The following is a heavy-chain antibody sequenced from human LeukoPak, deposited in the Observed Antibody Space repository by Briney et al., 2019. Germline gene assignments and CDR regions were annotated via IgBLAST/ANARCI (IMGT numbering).Heavy chain of an antibody. CDR3: AKLISMLVRVIDY. CDR1: GFTFRSYW. V-gene: IGHV3-7*03. CDR2: IKQDGSEK. Sequence: PGGSLRLSCAASGFTFRSYWMSWVRQAPGQGLEWVANIKQDGSEKYYVDSVKGRLTISRDNSKNTLYLQMNSLRAEDTAVYYCAKLISMLVRVIDYWGQGTLVTVSS. D-gene: IGHD6-6*01. J-gene: IGHJ4*02.